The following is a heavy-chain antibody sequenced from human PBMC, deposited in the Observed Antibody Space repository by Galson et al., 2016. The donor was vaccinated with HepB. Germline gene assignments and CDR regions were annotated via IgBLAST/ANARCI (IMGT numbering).Heavy chain of an antibody. Sequence: SVKVSCKASGYTFIDYGISWVRQAPGQGLEWMGWISANNGKTKYAQKFQGRVTMTTDTSTSTIYMELRSPRLDDTAVYYCAREGNTIFGVALDAFDMWGQGTVVTVSS. J-gene: IGHJ3*02. D-gene: IGHD3-3*01. V-gene: IGHV1-18*01. CDR1: GYTFIDYG. CDR3: AREGNTIFGVALDAFDM. CDR2: ISANNGKT.